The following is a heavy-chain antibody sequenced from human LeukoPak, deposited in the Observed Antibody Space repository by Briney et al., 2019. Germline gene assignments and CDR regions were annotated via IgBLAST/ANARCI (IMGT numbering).Heavy chain of an antibody. V-gene: IGHV5-51*01. J-gene: IGHJ4*01. Sequence: GESLKISCKGSGYRFTNYWIGWVRQMPGKGLEYMGIIYTVDSDTKYSPSFQGQVTISVDKSIKTAYLQWTSLKASDTAMYYCARGGSGWYFDYWGHGSLVTVS. CDR2: IYTVDSDT. CDR3: ARGGSGWYFDY. D-gene: IGHD6-19*01. CDR1: GYRFTNYW.